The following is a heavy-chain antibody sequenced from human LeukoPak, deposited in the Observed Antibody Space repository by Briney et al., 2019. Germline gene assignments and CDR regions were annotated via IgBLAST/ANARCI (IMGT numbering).Heavy chain of an antibody. Sequence: PSETLSLTCTVSGGSISSYYSSWIRQPPGKGLEWIGYIYYSGSTNYNPSLKSRVTISVDTSKNQFSLKLSSVTAADTAVYYCARNFDYWGQGTLVTVSS. CDR2: IYYSGST. CDR1: GGSISSYY. J-gene: IGHJ4*02. V-gene: IGHV4-59*01. CDR3: ARNFDY.